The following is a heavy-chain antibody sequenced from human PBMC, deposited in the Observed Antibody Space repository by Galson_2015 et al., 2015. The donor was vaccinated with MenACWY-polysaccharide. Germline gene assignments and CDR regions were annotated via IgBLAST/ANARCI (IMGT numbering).Heavy chain of an antibody. V-gene: IGHV1-18*01. J-gene: IGHJ3*02. CDR2: ISAYNGDT. Sequence: QSGAEVKKPGASVKVSCKTSGYRFTNYGLSWVRQAPGQGLEWMGWISAYNGDTNYAQILQGRVTMTTDTSTSTAYMELRSLRSDDPAVYFCARGHRIGWYGPAFYIWGQGTKVPVSS. CDR3: ARGHRIGWYGPAFYI. CDR1: GYRFTNYG. D-gene: IGHD6-19*01.